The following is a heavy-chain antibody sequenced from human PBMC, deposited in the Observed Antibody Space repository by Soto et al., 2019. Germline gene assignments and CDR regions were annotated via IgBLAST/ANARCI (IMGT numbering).Heavy chain of an antibody. CDR1: GYTFPSYY. Sequence: GPSVKVSCKASGYTFPSYYMHWVRQAPGQGLEWMGIINPSGGSTSYAQKFQGRVTMTRDTSTSTVYMELSSLRSEDTAVYYCARDLHVSCSSLYWGQGTLVTVSS. CDR3: ARDLHVSCSSLY. D-gene: IGHD6-6*01. CDR2: INPSGGST. J-gene: IGHJ4*02. V-gene: IGHV1-46*01.